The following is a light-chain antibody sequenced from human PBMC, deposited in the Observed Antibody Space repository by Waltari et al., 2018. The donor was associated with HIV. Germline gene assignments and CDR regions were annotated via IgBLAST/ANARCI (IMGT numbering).Light chain of an antibody. CDR1: QSISIW. Sequence: DILMTQSPSTLTASIGDRVTITCRASQSISIWLAWYQQKPGKAHKLLIYKASTLESGVPSRFSGSGSGTEFTLSISSLQPEDFATYYCQQYNSYSWTFGQGTQVEIK. V-gene: IGKV1-5*03. CDR3: QQYNSYSWT. J-gene: IGKJ1*01. CDR2: KAS.